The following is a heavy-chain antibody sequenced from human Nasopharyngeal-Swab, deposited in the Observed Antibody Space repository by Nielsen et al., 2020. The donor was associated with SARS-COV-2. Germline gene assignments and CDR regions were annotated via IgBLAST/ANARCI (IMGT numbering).Heavy chain of an antibody. CDR2: ISSSSSYI. J-gene: IGHJ3*02. Sequence: VRQAPGKGLEWVSSISSSSSYIYYADSVKGRFTISRDNAKNSLYPQMNSLRAEDTAVYYCARDCSGGSCYSVVDDAFDIWGQGTMVTVSS. D-gene: IGHD2-15*01. V-gene: IGHV3-21*01. CDR3: ARDCSGGSCYSVVDDAFDI.